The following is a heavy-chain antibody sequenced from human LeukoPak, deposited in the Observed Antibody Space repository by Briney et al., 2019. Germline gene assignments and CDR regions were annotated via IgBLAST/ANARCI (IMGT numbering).Heavy chain of an antibody. J-gene: IGHJ4*02. CDR1: GFTLSSYE. CDR3: TRENYDYVWGSYRNRGGFDY. CDR2: ISSSGSNI. V-gene: IGHV3-48*03. Sequence: PGGSLRLSCAASGFTLSSYEMIWVRQAPGKGLEWVSYISSSGSNIYYADSVRGRFTISRDNAKNSLYLQINSLRAEDTAVYYCTRENYDYVWGSYRNRGGFDYWGQGTLVTVSS. D-gene: IGHD3-16*02.